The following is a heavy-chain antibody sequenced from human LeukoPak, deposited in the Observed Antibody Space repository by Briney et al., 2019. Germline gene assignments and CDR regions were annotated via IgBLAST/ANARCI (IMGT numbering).Heavy chain of an antibody. CDR3: ARAVDYRNYFDY. CDR2: IDHSGRT. V-gene: IGHV4-34*01. D-gene: IGHD4-11*01. CDR1: GGSFSGYR. J-gene: IGHJ4*02. Sequence: SETLSLTCAVYGGSFSGYRWSWIRQPPGKGLEWIGEIDHSGRTHYNPSLKSRVSITQDTPKNQFSLKLSSVTAADTAVYYCARAVDYRNYFDYWGQGTLVTVSS.